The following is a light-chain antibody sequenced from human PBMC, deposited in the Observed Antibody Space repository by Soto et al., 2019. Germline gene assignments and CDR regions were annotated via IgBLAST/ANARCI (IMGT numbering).Light chain of an antibody. CDR2: EID. J-gene: IGLJ2*01. Sequence: QSVLTQPPSASGSPGQSVTISCTGSSSDSRTYRYVAWYQQIPGRVPKLLIYEIDRRPSGVPDRFSGSKSGNTASLTISGLQAEDEADYYCSSYAGTTIFGGGTKLTVL. V-gene: IGLV2-8*01. CDR3: SSYAGTTI. CDR1: SSDSRTYRY.